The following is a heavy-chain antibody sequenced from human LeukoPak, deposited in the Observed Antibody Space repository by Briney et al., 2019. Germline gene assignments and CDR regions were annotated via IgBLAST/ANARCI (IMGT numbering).Heavy chain of an antibody. V-gene: IGHV4-61*01. D-gene: IGHD3-10*01. J-gene: IGHJ4*02. CDR3: ARGGFGLAY. CDR2: IYYSGST. Sequence: PSETLSLTCTVSGGSISSSTYYWSWIRQPPGKGLEWIGYIYYSGSTNYNPSLKSRVTISVDTSKNQFSLKLSSVTAADTAVYYCARGGFGLAYWGQGTLVTVSS. CDR1: GGSISSSTYY.